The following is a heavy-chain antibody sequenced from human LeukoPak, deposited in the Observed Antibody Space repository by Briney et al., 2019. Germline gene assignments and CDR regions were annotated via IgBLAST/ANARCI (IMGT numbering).Heavy chain of an antibody. J-gene: IGHJ3*02. CDR2: IVVGSGNT. CDR1: GFTFTSSA. D-gene: IGHD1-26*01. Sequence: SVKVSCKASGFTFTSSAMQWVRQARGQRLEWIGWIVVGSGNTNYAQKFQERVTITRDMSTSTAYMELSSLRSEDTAVYYCAALGATRFLYAFDIWGQGTMVTVSS. V-gene: IGHV1-58*02. CDR3: AALGATRFLYAFDI.